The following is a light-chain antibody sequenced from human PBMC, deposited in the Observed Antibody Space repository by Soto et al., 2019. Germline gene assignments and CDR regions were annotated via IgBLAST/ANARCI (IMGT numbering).Light chain of an antibody. CDR2: DVN. J-gene: IGLJ2*01. Sequence: QSALTQPASVSGSPGQSITLSCTGTSSDIGGYDYVSWYQRHPGKAPKLIIYDVNNRPSGAANRFSGSKSGNTASLTISGLQAEDEAGYYCTSYASGSSHVVFGGGTKLTVL. CDR3: TSYASGSSHVV. CDR1: SSDIGGYDY. V-gene: IGLV2-14*01.